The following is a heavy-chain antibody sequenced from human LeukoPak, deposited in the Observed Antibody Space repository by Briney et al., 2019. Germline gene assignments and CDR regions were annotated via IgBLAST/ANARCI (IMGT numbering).Heavy chain of an antibody. J-gene: IGHJ4*02. CDR3: VRDYSNFVQGD. D-gene: IGHD4-11*01. Sequence: PSETLSLTCTVSGDSFSSSSHYWGWIRQSPGKGLEWIGSIYSGGKTHYNPSLNSRVTIFLDTSKNRFSLNLISVTATDTAVYYCVRDYSNFVQGDWGQGTLVTVSS. CDR1: GDSFSSSSHY. V-gene: IGHV4-39*02. CDR2: IYSGGKT.